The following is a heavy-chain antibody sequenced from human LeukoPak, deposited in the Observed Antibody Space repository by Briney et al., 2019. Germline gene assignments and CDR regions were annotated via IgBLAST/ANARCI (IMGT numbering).Heavy chain of an antibody. V-gene: IGHV3-74*01. Sequence: PGGSLRLSCAASGFTFSTYWMHWARQAPGRGLGWFYLINSDGSSTSYAGSVKGRFTISRDNAKNTLYLQMNSLRAEDTAVYYCARFYCSSTSCLEDYWGQGTLVTVSS. D-gene: IGHD2-2*01. CDR2: INSDGSST. CDR3: ARFYCSSTSCLEDY. CDR1: GFTFSTYW. J-gene: IGHJ4*02.